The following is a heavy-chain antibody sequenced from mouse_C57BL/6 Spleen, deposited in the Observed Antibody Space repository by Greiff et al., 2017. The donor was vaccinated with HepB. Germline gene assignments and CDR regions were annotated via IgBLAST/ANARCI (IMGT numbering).Heavy chain of an antibody. Sequence: VQLQQSGAELVRPGASVKLSCTASGFNIKDYYMHWVKQRPEQGLEWIGRIDPEDGDTEYAPKFQGKATMTADTSSNTAYLQLSRLTSEDTAVYYCTTYSPREDFDYWGQGTTLTVSS. V-gene: IGHV14-1*01. CDR1: GFNIKDYY. CDR3: TTYSPREDFDY. CDR2: IDPEDGDT. J-gene: IGHJ2*01. D-gene: IGHD3-3*01.